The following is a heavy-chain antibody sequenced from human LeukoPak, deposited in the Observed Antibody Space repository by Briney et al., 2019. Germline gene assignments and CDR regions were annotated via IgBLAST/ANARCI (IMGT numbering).Heavy chain of an antibody. V-gene: IGHV3-74*01. J-gene: IGHJ5*02. D-gene: IGHD4/OR15-4a*01. CDR3: LKRPCKLNCLDL. CDR1: GFTFSSYW. CDR2: INSDGSST. Sequence: GGSLRLSCAASGFTFSSYWMHWVRQAPGKGLVWVSHINSDGSSTSYADSVKGRFTISRDNAKNTLYLQMKSLRAEDTAVYYLLKRPCKLNCLDLWGQGTLVTVSS.